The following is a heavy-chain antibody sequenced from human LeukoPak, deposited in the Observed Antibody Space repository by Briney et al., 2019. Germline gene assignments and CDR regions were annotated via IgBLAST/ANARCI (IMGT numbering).Heavy chain of an antibody. V-gene: IGHV3-48*01. CDR2: ISSSSSTI. CDR3: AKDSSYGSGSYYSLDY. CDR1: GFTFSSYS. D-gene: IGHD3-10*01. J-gene: IGHJ4*02. Sequence: GGSLRLSCAASGFTFSSYSMNWVRQAPGKGLEWVSYISSSSSTIYYADSVKGRFTISRDNAKNSLYLQMSSLRAEDTAVYYCAKDSSYGSGSYYSLDYWGQGTLVTVSS.